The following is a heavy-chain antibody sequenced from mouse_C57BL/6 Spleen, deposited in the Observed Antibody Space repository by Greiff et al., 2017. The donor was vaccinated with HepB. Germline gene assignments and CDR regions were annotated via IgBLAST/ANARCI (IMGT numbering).Heavy chain of an antibody. D-gene: IGHD1-1*01. CDR2: ISSGGSYT. J-gene: IGHJ1*03. CDR1: GFTFSSYG. CDR3: ARQDITTVVNWYFDV. V-gene: IGHV5-6*01. Sequence: EVQLVESGGDLVKPGGSLKLSCAASGFTFSSYGMSWVRQTPDKRLEWVATISSGGSYTYYPDSVKGRFTISRDNAKNTLYLQMSSLKSEDTAMYYCARQDITTVVNWYFDVWGTGTTVTVSS.